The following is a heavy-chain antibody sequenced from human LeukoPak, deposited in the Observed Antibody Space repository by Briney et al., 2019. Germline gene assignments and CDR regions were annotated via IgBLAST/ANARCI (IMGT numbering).Heavy chain of an antibody. CDR1: GYTFTSYY. V-gene: IGHV1-58*02. D-gene: IGHD2-21*02. Sequence: GASVKVSCKASGYTFTSYYMQWVRQARGQRLEWIGWIVVGSGNTNYAQKFQERVTITRDMSTSTAYMELSSLRSEDTAVYYCAAIAYCGGDCYGYYFDYWGQGTLVTVSS. J-gene: IGHJ4*02. CDR3: AAIAYCGGDCYGYYFDY. CDR2: IVVGSGNT.